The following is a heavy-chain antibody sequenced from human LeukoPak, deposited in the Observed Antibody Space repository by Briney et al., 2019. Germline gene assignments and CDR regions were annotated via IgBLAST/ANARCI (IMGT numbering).Heavy chain of an antibody. V-gene: IGHV4-59*08. D-gene: IGHD6-19*01. CDR1: GGSISSYY. J-gene: IGHJ4*02. CDR2: IYYSGST. Sequence: PSETLSLTCTVSGGSISSYYWSWIRQPPGKGLEWIGYIYYSGSTNYNPSLKSRVTISVDTSKNQFSLKLSSVTAADTAVYCCARRGYYSGFYYFDYWGQGTLVTVSS. CDR3: ARRGYYSGFYYFDY.